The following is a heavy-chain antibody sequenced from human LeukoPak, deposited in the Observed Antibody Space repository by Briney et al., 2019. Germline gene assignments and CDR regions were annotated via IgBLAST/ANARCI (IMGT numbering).Heavy chain of an antibody. CDR2: ISSNGGTI. CDR3: ARDRVGGPGYFDY. J-gene: IGHJ4*02. Sequence: GGSLRLSCAASGFTFSNYEMNWVRQTPGKGLEWVSYISSNGGTIYYADSVKGRFTISRDNAKNSLYLQMNSLRAEDTAVYYCARDRVGGPGYFDYWGQGTLVTVSS. CDR1: GFTFSNYE. D-gene: IGHD3-10*01. V-gene: IGHV3-48*03.